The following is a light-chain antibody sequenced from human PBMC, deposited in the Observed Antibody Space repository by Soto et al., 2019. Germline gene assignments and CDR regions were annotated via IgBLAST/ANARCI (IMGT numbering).Light chain of an antibody. J-gene: IGLJ2*01. CDR2: EGS. Sequence: QSVLTQPASVSGSPGQSITISCTGTSSDVGSYNLASWYQQHPGKAPKLMIYEGSKRPSGVSNRFSGSKSGNTASLTISGLQAEDEADYYCCSYAGSSTPVVFGGGTQLTVL. CDR3: CSYAGSSTPVV. CDR1: SSDVGSYNL. V-gene: IGLV2-23*01.